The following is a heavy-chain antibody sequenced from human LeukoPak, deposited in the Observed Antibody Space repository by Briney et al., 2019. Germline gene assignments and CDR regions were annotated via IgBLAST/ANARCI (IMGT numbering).Heavy chain of an antibody. CDR1: GISLTNYA. V-gene: IGHV3-23*01. D-gene: IGHD3-10*01. CDR2: ISERGGST. Sequence: GGSLRLSCVVSGISLTNYAMTWVRQAPGKGLEWVSYISERGGSTSYADSVKGRFTISRDTSLNTLYLQMTSLRAEDTAVYFCAKRGIVIRGILVIGYHQESYHYDYWGQGVLVTVSS. CDR3: AKRGIVIRGILVIGYHQESYHYDY. J-gene: IGHJ4*02.